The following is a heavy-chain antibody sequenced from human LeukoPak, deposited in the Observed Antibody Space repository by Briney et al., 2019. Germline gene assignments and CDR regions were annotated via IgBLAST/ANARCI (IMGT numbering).Heavy chain of an antibody. CDR3: ARGQRARISGTTGYYYYMDV. Sequence: ASVKVSCKASGGTFSNYAISWVRQAPGQGLEWMEAIIPIFGTGNCAQKFQGRVTITTDESTSTVYMELSSLRSEDTAVYYCARGQRARISGTTGYYYYMDVWGKGTTVTVSS. CDR1: GGTFSNYA. J-gene: IGHJ6*03. V-gene: IGHV1-69*05. CDR2: IIPIFGTG. D-gene: IGHD1/OR15-1a*01.